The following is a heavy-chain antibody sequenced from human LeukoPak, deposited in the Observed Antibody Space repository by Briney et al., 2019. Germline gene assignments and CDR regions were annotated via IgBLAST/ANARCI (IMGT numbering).Heavy chain of an antibody. CDR3: ARDKVVGATHFDY. V-gene: IGHV3-21*01. Sequence: GGPVTLFCTASRYTFGSYNMMGAPQARGGGLEWVSSISTCSNYIYYADSVEARYTISRHNPKHSLYLQMHRLSAEHTAVYYCARDKVVGATHFDYWGQGTLVTVSS. D-gene: IGHD1-26*01. CDR2: ISTCSNYI. J-gene: IGHJ4*02. CDR1: RYTFGSYN.